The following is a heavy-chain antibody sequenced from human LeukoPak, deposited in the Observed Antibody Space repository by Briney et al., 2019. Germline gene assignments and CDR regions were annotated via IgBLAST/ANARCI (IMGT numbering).Heavy chain of an antibody. V-gene: IGHV3-30-3*01. CDR1: GFTFSSYA. CDR2: ISYDGSNK. J-gene: IGHJ3*02. CDR3: ARDGTYSGFYAFDI. Sequence: PGGSLRLSCAASGFTFSSYAMHWVRQVPGKGLEWVAVISYDGSNKYYADSVKGRFTISRDNSKNTLYLQMNSLRAEDTAVYYCARDGTYSGFYAFDIWGQGTMVTVSS. D-gene: IGHD5-12*01.